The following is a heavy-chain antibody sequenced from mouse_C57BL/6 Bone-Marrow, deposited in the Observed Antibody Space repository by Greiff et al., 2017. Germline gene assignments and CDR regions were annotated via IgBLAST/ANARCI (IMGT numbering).Heavy chain of an antibody. CDR2: ISSGSSTI. CDR1: GFTFSDYG. J-gene: IGHJ2*01. Sequence: EVKVVESGGGLVKPGGSLKLSCAASGFTFSDYGMHWVRQAPEKGLEWVAYISSGSSTIYSADTVKGRFTLSRDNAKNTLFLQMTSLRSEDTAMYYCARFTTVYYFDYWGQGTTLTVSS. V-gene: IGHV5-17*01. CDR3: ARFTTVYYFDY. D-gene: IGHD1-1*01.